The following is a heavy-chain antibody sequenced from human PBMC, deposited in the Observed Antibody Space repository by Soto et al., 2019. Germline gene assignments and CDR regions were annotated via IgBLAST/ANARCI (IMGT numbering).Heavy chain of an antibody. V-gene: IGHV4-61*01. D-gene: IGHD1-26*01. Sequence: SETLSLTCTVSGGSVSSGSYYWSWIRHPPGKGLEWIGYIYYSGSTNYNPSLKSRVTISVDTSKNQFSLKLSSVTAADTAVYYCAREVKVGATTGFDYWGQGTLVTVSS. CDR2: IYYSGST. J-gene: IGHJ4*02. CDR3: AREVKVGATTGFDY. CDR1: GGSVSSGSYY.